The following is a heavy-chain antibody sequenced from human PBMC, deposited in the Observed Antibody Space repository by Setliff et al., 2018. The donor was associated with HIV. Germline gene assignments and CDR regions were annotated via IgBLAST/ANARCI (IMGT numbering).Heavy chain of an antibody. CDR3: ARFYGSYDVGGFDI. CDR1: GYSFITYW. D-gene: IGHD3-16*01. CDR2: MNPDGSNT. Sequence: PGESLKISCKGSGYSFITYWIGWVRQRPGKGLEWMGIMNPDGSNTRYSPSFQGQVTISVDESISTAYPQWSSLKASDTAFYYCARFYGSYDVGGFDIWGQGTKVTVSS. J-gene: IGHJ3*02. V-gene: IGHV5-51*01.